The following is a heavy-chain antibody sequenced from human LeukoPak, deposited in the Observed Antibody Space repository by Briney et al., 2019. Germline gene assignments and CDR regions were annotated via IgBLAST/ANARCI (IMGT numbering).Heavy chain of an antibody. Sequence: ASVKVSCKASGYTFTGYYMHWVRQAPGQGLEWMGWINPNSGGINYAQKFQGRVTMTRDTSISTAYMELSRLRSDDTAVYYCAREGATYYYDSSGYRTLDYWGQGTLVTVSS. V-gene: IGHV1-2*02. CDR3: AREGATYYYDSSGYRTLDY. J-gene: IGHJ4*02. CDR2: INPNSGGI. D-gene: IGHD3-22*01. CDR1: GYTFTGYY.